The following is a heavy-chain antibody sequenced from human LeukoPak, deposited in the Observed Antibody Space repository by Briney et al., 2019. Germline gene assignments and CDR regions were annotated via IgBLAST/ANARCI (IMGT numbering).Heavy chain of an antibody. J-gene: IGHJ2*01. CDR1: GVSISSYY. CDR3: ARVSYWYFDL. CDR2: IYYSGST. Sequence: SETLSLTCTVSGVSISSYYWSWIRQPPGKGLEWIGYIYYSGSTNYNPSLKSRVTISVDTSKNQFSLKLSSVTAADTAVYYCARVSYWYFDLWGRGTLVTVSS. V-gene: IGHV4-59*01.